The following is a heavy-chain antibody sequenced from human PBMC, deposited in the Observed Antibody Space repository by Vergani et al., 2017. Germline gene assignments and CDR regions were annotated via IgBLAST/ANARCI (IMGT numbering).Heavy chain of an antibody. D-gene: IGHD6-6*01. V-gene: IGHV3-21*01. CDR1: GFTFSSYS. CDR2: ISSSSSYI. J-gene: IGHJ6*03. Sequence: VQLVESGGGVVQPGRSLRLSCAASGFTFSSYSMNWVRQAPGKGLEWVASISSSSSYIYYADSVKGRFTISRDNAKNSLYLQMNSLRAEDTAVYYCASIVADSSSDFYYYYRDVWGKGTTVTVSS. CDR3: ASIVADSSSDFYYYYRDV.